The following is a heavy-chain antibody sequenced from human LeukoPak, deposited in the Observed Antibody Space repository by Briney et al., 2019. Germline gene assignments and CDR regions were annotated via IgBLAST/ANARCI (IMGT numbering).Heavy chain of an antibody. CDR3: AKLHVVVVPAAIRRGY. CDR1: GFTFSSYG. Sequence: PGGSLRLSCAASGFTFSSYGMHWVRQAPGKGLGWVAFIRYDGSNKYYADSVKGRFTISRDNSKNTLYLQMNSLRAEDTAVYYCAKLHVVVVPAAIRRGYWGQGTLVTVSS. CDR2: IRYDGSNK. J-gene: IGHJ4*02. V-gene: IGHV3-30*02. D-gene: IGHD2-2*02.